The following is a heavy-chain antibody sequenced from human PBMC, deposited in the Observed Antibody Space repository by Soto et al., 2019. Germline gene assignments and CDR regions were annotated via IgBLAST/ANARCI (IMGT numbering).Heavy chain of an antibody. V-gene: IGHV3-11*06. CDR1: GFNFSDSY. Sequence: HVQLVESGGGSVQPGGSLRLSCVGSGFNFSDSYMSWIRQAPGKGLEWVAYISTLSTYTNYAESVRGRFTVSRDNAQRSLFLQMNSLRADDTAVYFCARHSKLGSGWFDAFDVWGQGTMATVSS. J-gene: IGHJ3*01. D-gene: IGHD6-19*01. CDR3: ARHSKLGSGWFDAFDV. CDR2: ISTLSTYT.